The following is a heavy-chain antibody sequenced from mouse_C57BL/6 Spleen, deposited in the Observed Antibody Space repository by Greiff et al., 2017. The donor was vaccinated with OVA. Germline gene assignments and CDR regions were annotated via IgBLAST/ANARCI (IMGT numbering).Heavy chain of an antibody. CDR1: GFTFSSYG. CDR3: ARQELRLDY. CDR2: LSSGGSYT. J-gene: IGHJ4*01. D-gene: IGHD2-4*01. V-gene: IGHV5-6*01. Sequence: EVKLMESGGDLVKPGGSLKLSCAASGFTFSSYGMSWVRQTPDKRLEWVATLSSGGSYTYYPDSVKGRFTISRDNAKNTLYLQMSSLKSEDTAMYYCARQELRLDYWGQGASGTVSS.